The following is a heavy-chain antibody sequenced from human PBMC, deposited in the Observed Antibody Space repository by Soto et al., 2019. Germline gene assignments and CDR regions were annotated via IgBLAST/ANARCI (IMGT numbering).Heavy chain of an antibody. Sequence: SETLSLTCTVSGGSISSGGYYWSWIRQHPGKGLEWIGYIYYSGSTYYNPSLKSRVTISVDTSKNQFSLKLSSVTAADTAVYYCARQLYYATWSWFDPWGQGTLVTVSS. CDR1: GGSISSGGYY. D-gene: IGHD2-2*01. CDR3: ARQLYYATWSWFDP. CDR2: IYYSGST. J-gene: IGHJ5*02. V-gene: IGHV4-31*03.